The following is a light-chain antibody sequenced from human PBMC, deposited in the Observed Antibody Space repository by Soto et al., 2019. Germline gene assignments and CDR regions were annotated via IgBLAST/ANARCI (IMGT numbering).Light chain of an antibody. J-gene: IGLJ2*01. CDR2: EVN. V-gene: IGLV2-23*02. CDR1: SSYVGSDNL. CDR3: SSARAYIHVV. Sequence: QFALTQPASVSGSPGQSITISCTGTSSYVGSDNLVSWFQQHPGKAPKLMIYEVNKRPSGVSNRFSGSKSGNTASLTISGLQAEDEADYYCSSARAYIHVVFGGGTKLTVL.